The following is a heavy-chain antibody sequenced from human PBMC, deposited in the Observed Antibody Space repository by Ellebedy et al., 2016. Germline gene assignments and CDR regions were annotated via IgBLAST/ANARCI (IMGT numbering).Heavy chain of an antibody. V-gene: IGHV4-59*02. D-gene: IGHD3-10*01. CDR1: GGSVSRYY. Sequence: SETLSLTCTVSGGSVSRYYWTWLRQPPGKGLEWIGYVYHSGSTNYNPSLKSRVTMSVDTSKNQFSLKLTSVTAADTAVYYCARDQGGAGWHDPWGQGTLVTVSS. CDR2: VYHSGST. CDR3: ARDQGGAGWHDP. J-gene: IGHJ5*02.